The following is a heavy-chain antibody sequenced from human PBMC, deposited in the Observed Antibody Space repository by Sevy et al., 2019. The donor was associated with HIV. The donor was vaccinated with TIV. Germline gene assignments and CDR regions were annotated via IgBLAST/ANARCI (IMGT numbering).Heavy chain of an antibody. J-gene: IGHJ4*02. CDR1: GFTLSSYA. D-gene: IGHD4-17*01. CDR3: AKGPPADDYVSYFDY. CDR2: ISASGGKT. Sequence: GGSLRLSCAASGFTLSSYAMNWVRQAPGKGLQWVSVISASGGKTYYADSVKGRDTISRDISKNIMHLQMNSLSVEDTAVYYCAKGPPADDYVSYFDYWGQGILVTVSS. V-gene: IGHV3-23*01.